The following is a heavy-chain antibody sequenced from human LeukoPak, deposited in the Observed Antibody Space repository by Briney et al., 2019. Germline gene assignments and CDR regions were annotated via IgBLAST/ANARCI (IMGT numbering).Heavy chain of an antibody. CDR2: INSDGSRT. CDR1: GFXFSTYW. Sequence: GGSLRLSCAASGFXFSTYWMHWVRQAPGKGLVWVSRINSDGSRTTYADSVKGRFTISRDNAKNTLYLQMNSLKTEDTAVYYCARPETQYSSGLDGFDIWGQGTMVTVSS. J-gene: IGHJ3*02. V-gene: IGHV3-74*01. D-gene: IGHD6-19*01. CDR3: ARPETQYSSGLDGFDI.